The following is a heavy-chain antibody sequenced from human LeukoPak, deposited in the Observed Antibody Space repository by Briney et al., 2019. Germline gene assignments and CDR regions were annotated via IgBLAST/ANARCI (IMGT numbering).Heavy chain of an antibody. CDR1: GYSFNDYA. J-gene: IGHJ4*02. CDR2: IWYDGSNK. V-gene: IGHV3-33*06. Sequence: PGRSLRLSCAASGYSFNDYAMRWVRQAPDKGLEWGAAIWYDGSNKYYADSVKGRFTISRDNSKSTLYLQTDSLRAEDTAVYYCAKDNDLWNSHHRGRGLDYWGQGTLVTVSS. D-gene: IGHD3-3*01. CDR3: AKDNDLWNSHHRGRGLDY.